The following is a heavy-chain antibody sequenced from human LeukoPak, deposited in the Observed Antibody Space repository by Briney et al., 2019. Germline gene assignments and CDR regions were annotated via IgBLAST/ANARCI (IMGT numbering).Heavy chain of an antibody. Sequence: GASVKVSCKASGYIFSGYYMHWVRQAPGQGPEWMGWINPNSGDTNYAQKFQGRVTMTRDTSISTAYMELSRLRSDDTAVYYCARDQVGAARFDSWGQGTLVTVSS. CDR1: GYIFSGYY. J-gene: IGHJ4*02. D-gene: IGHD2-15*01. V-gene: IGHV1-2*02. CDR2: INPNSGDT. CDR3: ARDQVGAARFDS.